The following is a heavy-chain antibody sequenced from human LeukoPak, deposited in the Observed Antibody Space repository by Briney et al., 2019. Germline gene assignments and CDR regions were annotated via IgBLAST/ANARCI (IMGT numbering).Heavy chain of an antibody. J-gene: IGHJ2*01. D-gene: IGHD6-13*01. CDR1: GFTFSSYW. V-gene: IGHV3-7*01. Sequence: GGSLRLSCAASGFTFSSYWMSWVRQAPGKGLEWVANINQDGSEKYYVDSVKSRFTISRDNARNSLYLQMNSLRAEDTAVYYCARDGVEAGLYFDLWGRGTLVTVSS. CDR2: INQDGSEK. CDR3: ARDGVEAGLYFDL.